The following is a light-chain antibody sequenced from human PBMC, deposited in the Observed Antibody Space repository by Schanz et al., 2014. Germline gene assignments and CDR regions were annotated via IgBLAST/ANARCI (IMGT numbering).Light chain of an antibody. CDR1: SSDVGGYNY. CDR3: CSFAGPYTWV. V-gene: IGLV2-11*01. J-gene: IGLJ3*02. Sequence: QSALTQPHSVSGSPGQSVTISCTGTSSDVGGYNYVSWYQQHPGKAPKLMICDVSKRPSGVPDRFSGSKSGNTASLTISGLQAEDEADYYCCSFAGPYTWVFGGGTQLTVL. CDR2: DVS.